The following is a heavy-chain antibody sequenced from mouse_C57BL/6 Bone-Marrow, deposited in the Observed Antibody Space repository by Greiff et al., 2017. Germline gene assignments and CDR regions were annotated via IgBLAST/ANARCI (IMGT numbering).Heavy chain of an antibody. CDR2: IAPENGDT. CDR3: TTATYYYGSSYWYFDV. J-gene: IGHJ1*03. V-gene: IGHV14-4*01. Sequence: VQLQQSGAEFVRPGASVKLSCTASGFNIKDDYMYWVKQRPEQGLAWIGWIAPENGDTEYASKFQGKATITADTSSNTAYLQLSSLTSEDTAVYYCTTATYYYGSSYWYFDVWGTGTTVTVSS. CDR1: GFNIKDDY. D-gene: IGHD1-1*01.